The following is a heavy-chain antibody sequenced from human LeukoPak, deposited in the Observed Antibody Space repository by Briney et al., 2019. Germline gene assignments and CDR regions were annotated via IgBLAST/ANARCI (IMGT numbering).Heavy chain of an antibody. CDR3: ARRPGYSYGYFYYYYYMDV. D-gene: IGHD5-18*01. Sequence: SGTLSLTCAVSGGSINNSNWWSWVRQPPGKGLEWIGEINHSGSTNYNPSLKSRVTISVDTSKNQFSLKLSSVTAADTAVYYCARRPGYSYGYFYYYYYMDVWGKGTTVSISS. V-gene: IGHV4-4*02. CDR1: GGSINNSNW. CDR2: INHSGST. J-gene: IGHJ6*03.